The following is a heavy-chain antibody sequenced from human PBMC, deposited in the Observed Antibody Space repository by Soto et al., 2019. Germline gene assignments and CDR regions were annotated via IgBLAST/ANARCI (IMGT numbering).Heavy chain of an antibody. J-gene: IGHJ4*02. CDR3: ARHDGSGWYYPLGY. CDR1: GASVSSSSFY. V-gene: IGHV4-39*01. Sequence: QLQLQESGPGLVKPSETLSLTCTVSGASVSSSSFYWGLIREPPGKGLEWIGSIYYGGSTYYNPSLERRVTISINTSKNQFSLRLSSVTAADTAVYYCARHDGSGWYYPLGYWGQGTLVTVSS. CDR2: IYYGGST. D-gene: IGHD6-19*01.